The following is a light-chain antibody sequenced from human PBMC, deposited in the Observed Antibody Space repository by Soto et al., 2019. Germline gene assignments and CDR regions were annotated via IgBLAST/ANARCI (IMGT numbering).Light chain of an antibody. V-gene: IGKV3-20*01. CDR1: QSVSSSY. CDR2: GAS. CDR3: QQYGSSLFT. Sequence: EIVWTQSPGTLSLSPGERATLSCRASQSVSSSYLAWYQQKPGQAPRLRIYGASSRDTGIPDRFSGSGSGTAFTLSISRLEPGDLAVYYCQQYGSSLFTFGPGTKVDI. J-gene: IGKJ3*01.